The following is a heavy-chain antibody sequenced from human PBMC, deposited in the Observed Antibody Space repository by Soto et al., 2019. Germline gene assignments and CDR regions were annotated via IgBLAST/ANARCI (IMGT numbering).Heavy chain of an antibody. J-gene: IGHJ6*02. CDR2: IYYSGST. D-gene: IGHD3-10*01. V-gene: IGHV4-31*03. CDR1: GGSISSGGYY. Sequence: SETLSLTCTVSGGSISSGGYYWTWIRQHPGKGLEWIGFIYYSGSTYYNPSLKSRVTISVDTSKNQFSLKLSSVTAAATAVYDCARDKYYYGSGKDCMDVWGQGTTVTVSS. CDR3: ARDKYYYGSGKDCMDV.